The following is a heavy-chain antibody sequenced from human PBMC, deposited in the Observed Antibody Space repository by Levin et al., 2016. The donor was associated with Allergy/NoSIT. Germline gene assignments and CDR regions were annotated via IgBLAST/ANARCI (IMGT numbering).Heavy chain of an antibody. CDR2: INHSGST. D-gene: IGHD3-22*01. CDR3: ARESYYDSSGYYPRFDY. J-gene: IGHJ4*02. Sequence: PGKGLEWIGEINHSGSTNYNPSLKSRVTISVDTSKNQFSLKLSSVTAADTAVYYCARESYYDSSGYYPRFDYWGQGTLVTVSS. V-gene: IGHV4-34*01.